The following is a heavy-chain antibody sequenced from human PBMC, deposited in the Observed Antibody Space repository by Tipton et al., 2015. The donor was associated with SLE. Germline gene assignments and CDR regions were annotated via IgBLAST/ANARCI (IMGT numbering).Heavy chain of an antibody. Sequence: TLSLTCTVSGGSISSSSYYWGWIRQPPGKGLEWIGSIYYSGSTNYNPSLKSRVTMSVDTSKNQFSLKLSSVTAADTAVYYCARGDILTGYYFDYWGQGTLVTVSS. J-gene: IGHJ4*02. CDR1: GGSISSSSYY. V-gene: IGHV4-39*07. D-gene: IGHD3-9*01. CDR2: IYYSGST. CDR3: ARGDILTGYYFDY.